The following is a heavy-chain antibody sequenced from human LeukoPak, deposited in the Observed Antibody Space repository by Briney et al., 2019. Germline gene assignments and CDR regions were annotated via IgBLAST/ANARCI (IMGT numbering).Heavy chain of an antibody. J-gene: IGHJ4*02. CDR3: ASDLGY. V-gene: IGHV4-61*02. Sequence: SQTLSLTCTVSGGSISSGGSYWSWIRQPPGKGLEWIGRIYNSGTTNYSPSLKSRLTISVDTSKSQISLKLNAVTAADTAVYYCASDLGYWGQGTLVTVSS. CDR2: IYNSGTT. CDR1: GGSISSGGSY.